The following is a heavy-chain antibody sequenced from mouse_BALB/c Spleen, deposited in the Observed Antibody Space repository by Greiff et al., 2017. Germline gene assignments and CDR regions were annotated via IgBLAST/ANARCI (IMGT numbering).Heavy chain of an antibody. Sequence: QVQLQQSGAELARPGASVKLSCKASGYTFTSYWMQWVKQRPGQGLEWIGAIYPGDGDTRYTQKFKGKATLTADKSSSTAYMQLSSLASEDSAVYYCAREREGNYDAMDYWGQGTSVTVSS. D-gene: IGHD2-1*01. CDR1: GYTFTSYW. CDR2: IYPGDGDT. CDR3: AREREGNYDAMDY. V-gene: IGHV1-87*01. J-gene: IGHJ4*01.